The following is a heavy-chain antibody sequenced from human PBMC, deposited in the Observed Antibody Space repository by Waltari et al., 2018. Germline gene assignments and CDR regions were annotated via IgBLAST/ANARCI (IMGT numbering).Heavy chain of an antibody. D-gene: IGHD2-8*02. CDR2: VHHSGSA. Sequence: QVQLQESGPGLVKPSETLSLTCTVSGYSISSAYFWGWIRQPPGKGLEGIGSVHHSGSAYYNPSLQSRVTISVDTTRGQVSLKLSSVTAADTAVYYCAKSLYTGSVSYMLTDVWGLGTLVTVSS. J-gene: IGHJ4*02. CDR1: GYSISSAYF. V-gene: IGHV4-38-2*02. CDR3: AKSLYTGSVSYMLTDV.